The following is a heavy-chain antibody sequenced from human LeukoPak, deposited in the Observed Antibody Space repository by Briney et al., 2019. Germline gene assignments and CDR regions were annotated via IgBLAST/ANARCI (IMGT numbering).Heavy chain of an antibody. J-gene: IGHJ3*02. CDR2: INPSGGST. D-gene: IGHD2-15*01. CDR1: GYTFTSYY. V-gene: IGHV1-46*01. CDR3: ARPSTVVTPRGAFDI. Sequence: ASVKVSCKASGYTFTSYYMHWVRQAPGQGLEWMGIINPSGGSTSCAQKFQGRVTMTRDTSTSTVYMELSSLRSEDTAVYYCARPSTVVTPRGAFDIWGQGTMVTVSS.